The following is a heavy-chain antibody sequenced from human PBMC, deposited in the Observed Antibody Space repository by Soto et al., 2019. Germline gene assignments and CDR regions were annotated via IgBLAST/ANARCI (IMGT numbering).Heavy chain of an antibody. CDR3: ASSSLYGMDV. Sequence: SETLSLTCAVYGGSFSGYYWTWIRQPPGKGLEWIGNINHSGTTSYNPPLKSRVTISIDTSKNQFSLKVGSVTAADTAVYYCASSSLYGMDVWGQGTTVT. V-gene: IGHV4-34*09. CDR2: INHSGTT. CDR1: GGSFSGYY. J-gene: IGHJ6*02.